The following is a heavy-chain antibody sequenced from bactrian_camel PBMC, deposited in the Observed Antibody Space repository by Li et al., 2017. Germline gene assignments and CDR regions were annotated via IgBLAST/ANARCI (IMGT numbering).Heavy chain of an antibody. D-gene: IGHD3*01. V-gene: IGHV3S1*01. CDR2: IRRDGDE. CDR1: GYSSSRHC. J-gene: IGHJ6*01. CDR3: AKDYFDQHQLEFLWSMVGFGN. Sequence: VQLVESGGGSVQAGGSLRLSCTHFGYSSSRHCMGWFRQAPGKAREGIAGIRRDGDEYYADSVKGRFTISRDNAKNTLYLQLNSLKTEDTAMYYCAKDYFDQHQLEFLWSMVGFGNWGLGTQVTVS.